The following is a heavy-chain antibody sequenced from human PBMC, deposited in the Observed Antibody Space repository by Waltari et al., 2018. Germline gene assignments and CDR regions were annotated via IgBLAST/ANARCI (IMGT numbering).Heavy chain of an antibody. Sequence: QVQLQESGPGLVKPSQTLSLTCTVSGGSISRGSYYWSWIRQPAGKGLEWIGYIYTSGSTNYNPSLKSRVTISVDTSKNQFSLKLSSVTAADTAVYYCAARSSDIVALAPWGQGTLVTVSS. CDR1: GGSISRGSYY. CDR2: IYTSGST. CDR3: AARSSDIVALAP. D-gene: IGHD5-12*01. J-gene: IGHJ5*02. V-gene: IGHV4-61*09.